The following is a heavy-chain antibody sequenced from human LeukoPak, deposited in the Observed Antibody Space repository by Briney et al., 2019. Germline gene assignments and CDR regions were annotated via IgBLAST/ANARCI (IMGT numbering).Heavy chain of an antibody. J-gene: IGHJ4*02. CDR2: ISAYNGNT. V-gene: IGHV1-18*01. CDR1: GYTFTSYG. CDR3: ARDDALVATGSFDY. D-gene: IGHD5-12*01. Sequence: ASVKVSCKASGYTFTSYGINWVRQAPGEGLEWMGWISAYNGNTNYAQKLQGRVTMTTDTSTSTAYMELRSLRSDDTAVYYCARDDALVATGSFDYWGQGTLVTVSS.